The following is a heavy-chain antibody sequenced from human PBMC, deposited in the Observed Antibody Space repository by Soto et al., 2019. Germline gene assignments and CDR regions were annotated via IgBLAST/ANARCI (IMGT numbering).Heavy chain of an antibody. CDR1: GGSISSYY. CDR2: IYYSGST. Sequence: QVQLQESGPGLVKPSETLSLTCTVSGGSISSYYWSWIRQPPGKGLEWIGYIYYSGSTNYNPSLKSRVTISVDTSKNQFSLKLSSVTAADPAVYYCARHSTVTRNWFDPWGQGTLVNVSS. V-gene: IGHV4-59*01. J-gene: IGHJ5*02. CDR3: ARHSTVTRNWFDP. D-gene: IGHD4-17*01.